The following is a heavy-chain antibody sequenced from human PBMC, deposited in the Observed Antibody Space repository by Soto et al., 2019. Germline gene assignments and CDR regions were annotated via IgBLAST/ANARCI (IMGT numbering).Heavy chain of an antibody. V-gene: IGHV4-39*01. CDR2: IYYSGST. CDR1: GGSISSSSYY. Sequence: SETLSLTCTVSGGSISSSSYYWGWIRQPPGKGLEWIGSIYYSGSTYYNPSLKSRVTISVDTSKNQFSLKLSSVTAADTAVYYCARQRAGVTYYYGSGSYYNFDYWGQGTLVTVSS. J-gene: IGHJ4*02. D-gene: IGHD3-10*01. CDR3: ARQRAGVTYYYGSGSYYNFDY.